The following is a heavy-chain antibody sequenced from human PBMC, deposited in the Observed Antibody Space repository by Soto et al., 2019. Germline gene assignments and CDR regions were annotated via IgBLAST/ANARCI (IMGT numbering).Heavy chain of an antibody. J-gene: IGHJ5*02. CDR2: IYHIGSP. D-gene: IGHD3-22*01. CDR1: DPPVGSAVYY. V-gene: IGHV4-31*03. CDR3: VRDRALDSSGHWFDT. Sequence: TLYLPGTVSDPPVGSAVYYWTWIRQHPGRGLEWIGYIYHIGSPYYNPSLENRVTISLDTAKNQFSPNLTSVTAADTAIYYCVRDRALDSSGHWFDTWGQGTLVTVSS.